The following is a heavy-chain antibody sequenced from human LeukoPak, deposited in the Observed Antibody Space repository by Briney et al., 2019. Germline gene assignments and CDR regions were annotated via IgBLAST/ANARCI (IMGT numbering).Heavy chain of an antibody. D-gene: IGHD5-18*01. CDR1: GFTFSDYE. CDR2: ITSSGGTI. Sequence: PGGSLRLSCAASGFTFSDYEMNWVRQAPGKGLQWVSYITSSGGTIHYAGSVKGRFTISRDNAKNSLYLQMDSLRDEDTAVYYCARVAEIQLWLRSAFDYWGQGTLVTVSS. CDR3: ARVAEIQLWLRSAFDY. V-gene: IGHV3-48*03. J-gene: IGHJ4*02.